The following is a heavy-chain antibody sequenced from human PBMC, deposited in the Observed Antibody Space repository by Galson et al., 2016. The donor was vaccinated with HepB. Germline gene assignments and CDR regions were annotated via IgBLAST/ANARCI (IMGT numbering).Heavy chain of an antibody. CDR3: AREGNEGQSFDS. CDR1: GASINRGGDF. J-gene: IGHJ4*02. V-gene: IGHV4-31*03. CDR2: IYYNGNT. Sequence: TLSLTCTVSGASINRGGDFWSWIRQQPGKGLEWVAYIYYNGNTFYNPSLRGRLTISLDTPKNQFSLRVTHLTAADTAIYYCAREGNEGQSFDSWGQGILVTVSS. D-gene: IGHD6-19*01.